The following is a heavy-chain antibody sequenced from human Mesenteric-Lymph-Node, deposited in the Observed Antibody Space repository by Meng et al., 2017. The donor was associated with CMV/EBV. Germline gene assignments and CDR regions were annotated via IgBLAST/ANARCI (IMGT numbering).Heavy chain of an antibody. Sequence: GESLKISCRDSGHSFSNYWIAWVRQMPGKGLEWMGVIYPGDSETVYSPSFQGHVTISADKSINTAYLEWTSLRASDSAMYYCARSAYYYGSGTYSYYGMDVWGQGTAVTVSS. CDR1: GHSFSNYW. D-gene: IGHD3-10*01. CDR3: ARSAYYYGSGTYSYYGMDV. CDR2: IYPGDSET. V-gene: IGHV5-51*01. J-gene: IGHJ6*02.